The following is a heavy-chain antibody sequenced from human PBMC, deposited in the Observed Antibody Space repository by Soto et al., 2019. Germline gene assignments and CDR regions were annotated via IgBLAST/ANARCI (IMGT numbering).Heavy chain of an antibody. CDR2: IYYDGSNR. J-gene: IGHJ4*02. CDR1: GFTFGAYG. CDR3: ARVGGTVTSDY. V-gene: IGHV3-33*01. Sequence: QMQLVESGGGVVQPGGSLRLSCAASGFTFGAYGMHWVRQAPGKGLEWVAMIYYDGSNRYYADSMKGRFTISRDNSKNTLFLQMNSLRAEDTAVYYCARVGGTVTSDYWGQGTLGNVSS. D-gene: IGHD4-17*01.